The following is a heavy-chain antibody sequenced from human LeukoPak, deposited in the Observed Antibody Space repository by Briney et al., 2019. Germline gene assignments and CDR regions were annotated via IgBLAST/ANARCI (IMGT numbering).Heavy chain of an antibody. J-gene: IGHJ4*02. D-gene: IGHD4-11*01. CDR2: IYYSGST. V-gene: IGHV4-59*01. CDR3: ARVSGDYSGIDY. Sequence: SETLSLTCTVSGGSISSYYWSWIRQPPGKGLEWIGYIYYSGSTNYNPSLKSRVTISVDTSKSQFSLKLSSVTAADTAVYYCARVSGDYSGIDYWGQGTLVTVSS. CDR1: GGSISSYY.